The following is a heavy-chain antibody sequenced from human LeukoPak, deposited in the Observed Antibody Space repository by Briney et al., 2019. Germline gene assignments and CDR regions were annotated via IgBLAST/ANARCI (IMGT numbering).Heavy chain of an antibody. J-gene: IGHJ4*02. CDR1: GVSINDYY. V-gene: IGHV4-34*01. CDR3: ARIRCGHSGSVCYNH. Sequence: PSETLSLTCGVFGVSINDYYWSWVRQSPGKGLEWIGEISHTEGTRYNPSLESRVTMSVGTSENQLSLKLIFVTAADTAVYYCARIRCGHSGSVCYNHWGLGTLVTVSS. CDR2: ISHTEGT. D-gene: IGHD3-9*01.